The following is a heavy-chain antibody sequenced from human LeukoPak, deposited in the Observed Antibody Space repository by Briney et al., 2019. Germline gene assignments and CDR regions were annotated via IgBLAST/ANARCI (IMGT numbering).Heavy chain of an antibody. CDR1: GGTFSSSA. D-gene: IGHD3-3*01. CDR2: IIPILGIA. J-gene: IGHJ4*02. Sequence: GASVKVSCKASGGTFSSSAISWVRQAPGQGLEWMGRIIPILGIANYAQKFQGRVTITADKSTSTAYMELSSLRSEDTAVYYCARDIRPRVESFDYWGQGTLVAVSS. CDR3: ARDIRPRVESFDY. V-gene: IGHV1-69*04.